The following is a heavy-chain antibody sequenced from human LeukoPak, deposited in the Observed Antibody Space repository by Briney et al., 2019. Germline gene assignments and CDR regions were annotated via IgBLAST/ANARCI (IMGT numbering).Heavy chain of an antibody. CDR1: GFTFSSYA. CDR2: ISGSGGST. V-gene: IGHV3-23*01. CDR3: AKGGLRRQNLHYGMDV. Sequence: GGSLRLSCAASGFTFSSYAMSWVRQAPGKGLEWVSAISGSGGSTYYADSVKGRFTISRDNSKNTLYLQMNSLRAEDTAVYYCAKGGLRRQNLHYGMDVWGQGTTVTVSS. D-gene: IGHD3-16*01. J-gene: IGHJ6*02.